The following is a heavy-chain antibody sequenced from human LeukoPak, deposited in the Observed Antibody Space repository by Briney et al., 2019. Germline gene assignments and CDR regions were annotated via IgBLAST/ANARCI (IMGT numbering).Heavy chain of an antibody. CDR2: IWDDGSNK. Sequence: GGSLRLSCAASGFTFSRYGMHWVRQAPGKGLEWVAVIWDDGSNKSYADSVKGRFTISRDNSKNTLYLQMNSLRAEDMAVYYCARRQYSSGWEDFDYWGQGTLVTVSS. V-gene: IGHV3-33*01. CDR3: ARRQYSSGWEDFDY. J-gene: IGHJ4*02. CDR1: GFTFSRYG. D-gene: IGHD6-19*01.